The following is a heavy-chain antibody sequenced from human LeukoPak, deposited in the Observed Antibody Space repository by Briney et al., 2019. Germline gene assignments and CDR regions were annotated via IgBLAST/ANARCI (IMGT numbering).Heavy chain of an antibody. CDR3: ARENGAFSPFGY. CDR1: GGSITTTNW. V-gene: IGHV4-4*02. CDR2: IHLSGRT. J-gene: IGHJ4*02. D-gene: IGHD2-8*01. Sequence: PSETLSLTCGVSGGSITTTNWWSWVRQPPGQGLEWIGEIHLSGRTNYNPSLNSRVTLALDTSKNHLSLSLTSVTAADTAVYYCARENGAFSPFGYWGQGTLVTVPS.